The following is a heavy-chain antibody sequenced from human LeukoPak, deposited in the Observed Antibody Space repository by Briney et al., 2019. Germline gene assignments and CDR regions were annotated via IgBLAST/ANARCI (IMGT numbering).Heavy chain of an antibody. D-gene: IGHD3-9*01. J-gene: IGHJ6*04. V-gene: IGHV5-10-1*01. CDR3: ARQDYEILTGSYGMGV. Sequence: GESLKIPCKGSGYSFTSYWISWVRQMPGKGLEWMGRIDPSDSYTNYSPSFQGHVTISADKSISTAYLQWSSLRASDTAIYYCARQDYEILTGSYGMGVWGKGTTVTVSS. CDR2: IDPSDSYT. CDR1: GYSFTSYW.